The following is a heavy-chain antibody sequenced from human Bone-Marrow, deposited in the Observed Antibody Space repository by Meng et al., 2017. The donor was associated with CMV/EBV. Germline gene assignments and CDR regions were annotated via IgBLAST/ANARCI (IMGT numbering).Heavy chain of an antibody. J-gene: IGHJ6*02. CDR1: VFSLSNARMG. CDR3: ARIHSSGYYYYYYDGMDV. D-gene: IGHD3-22*01. CDR2: IFSHDEK. Sequence: SGPTLVKPTETLTLTCTVSVFSLSNARMGVSWIRQPPGKALEWLAHIFSHDEKSYSTSLNSRLTISKDTSKSQVVRTMTNMEPVDTDTYYCARIHSSGYYYYYYDGMDVWGQGTTVTVSS. V-gene: IGHV2-26*01.